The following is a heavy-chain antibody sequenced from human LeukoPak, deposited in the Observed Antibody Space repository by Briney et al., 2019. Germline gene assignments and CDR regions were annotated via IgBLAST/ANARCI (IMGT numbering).Heavy chain of an antibody. Sequence: GSLRLSCAASGFTFSSYAMHWVRQAPGKGLEWVAVISYDGSNKYYADSVKGRFTISRDNSKNTLYPQMNSLRAEDTAVYYCARGGNPSSFILSARATFDYWGQGTLVTVSS. CDR3: ARGGNPSSFILSARATFDY. CDR2: ISYDGSNK. V-gene: IGHV3-30*01. CDR1: GFTFSSYA. D-gene: IGHD4-23*01. J-gene: IGHJ4*02.